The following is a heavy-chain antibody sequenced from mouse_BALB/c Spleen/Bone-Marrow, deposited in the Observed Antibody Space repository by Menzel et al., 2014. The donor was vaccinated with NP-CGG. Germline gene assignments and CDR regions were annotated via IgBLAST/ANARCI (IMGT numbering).Heavy chain of an antibody. Sequence: EVKVVESGGALVKPGGSLKLSCAASGFTFSDYAMSWVRQSPEKRLEWVAEISNGGNYTYYPDTVTGRFTISRDNAKNTLYLEMSSLRSEDTAMYYCSRNSNYSFDFWGHATTLTVSS. V-gene: IGHV5-9-4*01. CDR2: ISNGGNYT. J-gene: IGHJ2*01. CDR3: SRNSNYSFDF. CDR1: GFTFSDYA. D-gene: IGHD2-5*01.